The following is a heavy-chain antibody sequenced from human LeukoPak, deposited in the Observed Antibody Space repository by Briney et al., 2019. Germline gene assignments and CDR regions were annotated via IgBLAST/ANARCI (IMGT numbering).Heavy chain of an antibody. J-gene: IGHJ2*01. CDR3: AKDRTVGASYWYFDL. CDR2: ISATGDRT. CDR1: GFTFTSYA. V-gene: IGHV3-23*01. D-gene: IGHD1-26*01. Sequence: GSLPLSCGASGFTFTSYAMRWLRQAPGKGLEWVSAISATGDRTYYADSVKGRFTVSRDNSKNTLYLQMNRLRAEDTAIYYCAKDRTVGASYWYFDLWGRGTLVTVSS.